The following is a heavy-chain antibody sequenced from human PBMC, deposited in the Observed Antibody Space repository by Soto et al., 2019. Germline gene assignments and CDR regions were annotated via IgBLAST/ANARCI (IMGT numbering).Heavy chain of an antibody. J-gene: IGHJ4*02. CDR2: ISGSGGST. V-gene: IGHV3-23*01. CDR1: GFTFSSYA. Sequence: GGSLRLSCAASGFTFSSYAMSWVRQAPGKGLEWVSVISGSGGSTYYADTVKGRFTISRDNSKNTLYLQMNSLRSEDTAVYYCSRRTSGWYFDYWGQGTLVTVSS. CDR3: SRRTSGWYFDY. D-gene: IGHD6-19*01.